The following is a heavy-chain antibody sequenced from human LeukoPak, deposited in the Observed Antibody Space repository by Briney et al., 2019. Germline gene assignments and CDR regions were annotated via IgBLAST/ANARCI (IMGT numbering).Heavy chain of an antibody. J-gene: IGHJ2*01. D-gene: IGHD3-22*01. CDR3: ARNGRPIVVEWYFNL. V-gene: IGHV3-21*04. Sequence: MAGGSLRLSCATSGFTFSSYSMNWVRQAPGKGLEWVSSISSSSSYIYYADSVKGRFTISRDNAKNSLYLQMNSLRAEDTALYYCARNGRPIVVEWYFNLWGRGTLVTVSS. CDR1: GFTFSSYS. CDR2: ISSSSSYI.